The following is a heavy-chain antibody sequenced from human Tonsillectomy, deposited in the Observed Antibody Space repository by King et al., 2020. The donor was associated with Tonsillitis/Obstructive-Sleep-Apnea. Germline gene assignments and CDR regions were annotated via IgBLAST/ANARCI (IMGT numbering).Heavy chain of an antibody. D-gene: IGHD3-3*01. CDR2: ISYDGSNK. CDR3: ARDRCYDFWSGYSHFDD. Sequence: VQLVESGGGVVQPGRSLRLSCAASGFTFSLYAMHWVRQAPGKGLEWVALISYDGSNKYYADSVKGRFTISRDNSKNTLYLQMNSLRAEDTAVYYCARDRCYDFWSGYSHFDDWGQGTLVTVSS. CDR1: GFTFSLYA. J-gene: IGHJ4*02. V-gene: IGHV3-30*04.